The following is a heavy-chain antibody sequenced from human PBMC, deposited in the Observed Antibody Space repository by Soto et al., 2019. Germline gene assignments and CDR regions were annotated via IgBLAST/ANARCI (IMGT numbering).Heavy chain of an antibody. CDR1: GYTFTSYG. D-gene: IGHD1-7*01. CDR2: ISAYNGNT. J-gene: IGHJ5*02. CDR3: ARDEGYKWNYGGSWFDP. Sequence: QVQLVQSGAEVKKPGASVKVSCKASGYTFTSYGISWVRQAPGQGLEWMGWISAYNGNTNYAQKLQGRVTMTTDTSTSTAYMVLRSLRSDDTAVYYCARDEGYKWNYGGSWFDPWGQGTLVTVSS. V-gene: IGHV1-18*01.